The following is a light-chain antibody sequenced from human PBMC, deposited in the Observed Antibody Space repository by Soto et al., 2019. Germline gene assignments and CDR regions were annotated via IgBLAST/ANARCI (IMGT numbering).Light chain of an antibody. CDR2: GAS. CDR3: QQYNSYMWT. Sequence: EIVMTQSPATLSVSPGERATLSCRASQTVGNNVAWYQHKPGQAPGLLVYGASTRATGIPARFSGSGSGTEFTLTISSLQPDDFAAYYCQQYNSYMWTFGQGTKVDIK. V-gene: IGKV3-15*01. CDR1: QTVGNN. J-gene: IGKJ1*01.